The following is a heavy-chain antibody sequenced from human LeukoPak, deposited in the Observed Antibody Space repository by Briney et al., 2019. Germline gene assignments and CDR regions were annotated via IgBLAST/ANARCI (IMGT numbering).Heavy chain of an antibody. V-gene: IGHV3-48*03. Sequence: GSLRLSCAASGFPFSSYEMNWVRPAPGKGLEWVSYISSSGSTIYYADSVKGRFTISRDNAKNSLYLQMNSLRAEDTAVYYCARGGRLRYFDWLPPTTPHGGQGTLVTVSS. J-gene: IGHJ4*02. CDR3: ARGGRLRYFDWLPPTTPH. CDR1: GFPFSSYE. D-gene: IGHD3-9*01. CDR2: ISSSGSTI.